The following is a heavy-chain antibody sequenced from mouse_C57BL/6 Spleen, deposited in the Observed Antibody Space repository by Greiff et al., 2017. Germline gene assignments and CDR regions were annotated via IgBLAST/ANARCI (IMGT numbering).Heavy chain of an antibody. J-gene: IGHJ4*01. D-gene: IGHD1-1*01. Sequence: EVQLQQSGPELVKPGASVTISCKASGYSFTDYNMNWVKQSTGKSLEWIGVINPNYGTTSYNQKFKGKATLTVDQSSSTAYMQLNSLTSEDSSVYYCARFLSSYDYAMDYWGQGTSVTVSS. CDR1: GYSFTDYN. CDR3: ARFLSSYDYAMDY. V-gene: IGHV1-39*01. CDR2: INPNYGTT.